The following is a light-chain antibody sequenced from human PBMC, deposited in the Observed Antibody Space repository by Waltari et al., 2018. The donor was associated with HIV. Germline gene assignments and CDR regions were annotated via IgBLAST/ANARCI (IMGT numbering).Light chain of an antibody. V-gene: IGLV3-19*01. Sequence: SSDLTQDPGVSVALGQTVRITCQGDSLRTYYAAWYQQKPGQAPTLVVYGSNNRPAGVPHRFSGSTSGNTASLTITGAQAVDEADYYWGSRDSSGYSFGFGPGTKVTVL. CDR1: SLRTYY. J-gene: IGLJ1*01. CDR3: GSRDSSGYSFG. CDR2: GSN.